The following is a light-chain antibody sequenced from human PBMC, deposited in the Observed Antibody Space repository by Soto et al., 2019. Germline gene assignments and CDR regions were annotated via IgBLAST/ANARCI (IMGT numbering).Light chain of an antibody. CDR2: AAS. CDR1: QNVGNN. J-gene: IGKJ2*01. CDR3: QQGSSAPFT. V-gene: IGKV3-11*01. Sequence: VLTQSPATLSLSPGESATLSCRASQNVGNNLAWYQQKSGQAPRLLIYAASDRATGVPARFSGRMSGTDFTLTISSLEPEDFATYYCQQGSSAPFTFGPGTQLEV.